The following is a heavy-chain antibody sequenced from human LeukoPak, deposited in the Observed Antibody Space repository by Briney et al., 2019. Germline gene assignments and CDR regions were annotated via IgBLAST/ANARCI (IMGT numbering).Heavy chain of an antibody. CDR2: ISGSGDTT. V-gene: IGHV3-23*01. CDR3: AKTYGDYAYYYYYYMDV. D-gene: IGHD4-17*01. CDR1: GFIFSNYA. Sequence: GGSLRLSCATSGFIFSNYAVNWVRQAPGKGLEWVSIISGSGDTTYYADSVKGRFTISRDNSKNTLYLQMNSLRAEDTAVYYCAKTYGDYAYYYYYYMDVWGKGTTVTISS. J-gene: IGHJ6*03.